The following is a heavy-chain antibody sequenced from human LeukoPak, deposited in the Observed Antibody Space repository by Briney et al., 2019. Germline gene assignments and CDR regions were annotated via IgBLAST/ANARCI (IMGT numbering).Heavy chain of an antibody. CDR3: AIAALRYCSSSSCYKGFLDY. Sequence: ASVKVSCKAFGDTFTTYYIHWVRQAPGQGLEWMGIINPSGDSTSYAQKFQGRVTMTRDTSTSTVYMELSSLRSEDTAVYYCAIAALRYCSSSSCYKGFLDYWGQGTLVTVSS. J-gene: IGHJ4*02. V-gene: IGHV1-46*01. CDR2: INPSGDST. CDR1: GDTFTTYY. D-gene: IGHD2-2*01.